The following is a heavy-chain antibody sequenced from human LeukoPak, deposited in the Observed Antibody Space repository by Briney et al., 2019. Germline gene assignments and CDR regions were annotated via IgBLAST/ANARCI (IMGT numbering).Heavy chain of an antibody. D-gene: IGHD4-17*01. CDR2: MFPDGRT. CDR3: ARTNPVYGDYDY. J-gene: IGHJ4*02. V-gene: IGHV3-53*01. CDR1: GFSVNDNY. Sequence: GGSLRLSCVVSGFSVNDNYMSWVRQAPGKGLQWVSVMFPDGRTYYADSVKGRFTISRDLARNTLLLQMHSLRADDTAVHYCARTNPVYGDYDYWGQGTLVTVSS.